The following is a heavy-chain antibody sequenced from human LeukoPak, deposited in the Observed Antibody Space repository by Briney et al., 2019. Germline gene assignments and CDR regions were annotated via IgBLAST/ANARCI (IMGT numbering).Heavy chain of an antibody. V-gene: IGHV3-23*01. CDR3: AKSVAIYFYYGLDV. CDR2: ISGSGGST. Sequence: GGSLRLSCAASGFTFSSYAMSWVRQVPGKGLEWVSAISGSGGSTYYVDSVKGRFTISRDNSKNTLFLKMDSLRAEDTAPYYCAKSVAIYFYYGLDVWGQGTTVTVSS. D-gene: IGHD3-3*01. J-gene: IGHJ6*02. CDR1: GFTFSSYA.